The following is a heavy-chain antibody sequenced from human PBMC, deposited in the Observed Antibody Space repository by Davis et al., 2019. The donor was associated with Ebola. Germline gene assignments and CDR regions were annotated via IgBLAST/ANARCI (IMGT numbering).Heavy chain of an antibody. J-gene: IGHJ4*02. CDR2: IYPGDSDT. CDR1: GYSFTSYW. CDR3: ARREQWLGAPLDY. D-gene: IGHD6-19*01. V-gene: IGHV5-51*01. Sequence: GESLKISCTASGYSFTSYWIGWVRQMPGKGLEWMGIIYPGDSDTRYSPSFQGQVTISTDKSSGTAYLQWSRLKASDPAMYYCARREQWLGAPLDYWGQGTLVTVSS.